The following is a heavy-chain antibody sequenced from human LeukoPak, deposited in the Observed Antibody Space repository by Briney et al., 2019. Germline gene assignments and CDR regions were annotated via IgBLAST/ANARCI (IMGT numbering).Heavy chain of an antibody. CDR3: ARELSTVTTNHFDY. Sequence: GGSLRLYCAASGFTVSSNYMSWVRQAPGKGLEWVSVICSGGSTYYADSVKGRFTISRDNSKNTLYLQMNSLRAEDTAVYYCARELSTVTTNHFDYWGQGTLVTVSS. CDR1: GFTVSSNY. J-gene: IGHJ4*02. CDR2: ICSGGST. V-gene: IGHV3-66*02. D-gene: IGHD4-11*01.